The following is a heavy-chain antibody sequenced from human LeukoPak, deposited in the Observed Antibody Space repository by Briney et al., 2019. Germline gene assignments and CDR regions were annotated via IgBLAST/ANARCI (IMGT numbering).Heavy chain of an antibody. Sequence: PSETLSLTCTVSGGSISSYYWSWIRQPAGKGLEWIGRIYTSGSTNYNPSLKSRVTMSVDTSKNQFSLKLSSVTAADTAVYYCAREAVGATTDYYYYGMDVWGQGTTVTVSS. V-gene: IGHV4-4*07. J-gene: IGHJ6*02. CDR3: AREAVGATTDYYYYGMDV. D-gene: IGHD1-26*01. CDR2: IYTSGST. CDR1: GGSISSYY.